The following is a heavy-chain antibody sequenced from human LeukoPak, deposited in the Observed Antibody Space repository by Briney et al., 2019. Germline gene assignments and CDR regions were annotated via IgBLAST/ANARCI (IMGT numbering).Heavy chain of an antibody. Sequence: PSETLSLTCTVSGGSISSYYWSWIRQPPGKGLEWIGYIYYSGSTNHNPSLKSRVTISVDTSKNQFSLKLSSVTAADTAVYYCARVIRTWFDPWGQGTLVTVSS. CDR3: ARVIRTWFDP. V-gene: IGHV4-59*01. D-gene: IGHD2/OR15-2a*01. CDR2: IYYSGST. J-gene: IGHJ5*02. CDR1: GGSISSYY.